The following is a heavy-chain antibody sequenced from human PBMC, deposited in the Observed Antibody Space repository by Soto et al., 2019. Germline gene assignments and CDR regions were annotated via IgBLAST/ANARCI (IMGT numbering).Heavy chain of an antibody. V-gene: IGHV4-30-2*01. CDR3: ARGPPLI. J-gene: IGHJ3*02. Sequence: QLQLQESGSRLVKPSQTLSLTCAVSGGSISSGGYSWSWIRQPPGKGLEWIGYIYHSGSTYYNPSLKSRVTISVDRSKNQFSLKLSSVTAADTAVYYCARGPPLIWGQGTMVTVSS. CDR1: GGSISSGGYS. CDR2: IYHSGST. D-gene: IGHD3-16*02.